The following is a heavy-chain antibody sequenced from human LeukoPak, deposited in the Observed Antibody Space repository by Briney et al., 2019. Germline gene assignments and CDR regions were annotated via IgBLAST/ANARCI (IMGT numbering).Heavy chain of an antibody. CDR2: IYYSGNT. V-gene: IGHV4-59*01. CDR3: ARGGRIAARNWFDP. D-gene: IGHD6-6*01. J-gene: IGHJ5*02. CDR1: GSSISSYY. Sequence: PSETLSLTCTVSGSSISSYYWSWIRQPPGKGLEWIGYIYYSGNTDYNPSLKSRLTISVDTPENQLSLKLASVTAADTAVYYCARGGRIAARNWFDPWGQGTLVTVSS.